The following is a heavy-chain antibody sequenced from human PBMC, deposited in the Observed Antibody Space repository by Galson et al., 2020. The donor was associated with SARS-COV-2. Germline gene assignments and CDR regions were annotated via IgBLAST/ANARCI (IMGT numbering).Heavy chain of an antibody. CDR2: IWYDGSNK. CDR1: GFTFSSYG. V-gene: IGHV3-33*01. CDR3: ARDRDIEDYYDSSGPPDYGMDV. Sequence: QAGGSLRLSCAASGFTFSSYGMHWVRQAPGKGLEWVAVIWYDGSNKYYADSVKGRFTISRDNSKNTLYLQMNSLRAEDTAVYYCARDRDIEDYYDSSGPPDYGMDVWGQGTTVTVSS. J-gene: IGHJ6*02. D-gene: IGHD3-22*01.